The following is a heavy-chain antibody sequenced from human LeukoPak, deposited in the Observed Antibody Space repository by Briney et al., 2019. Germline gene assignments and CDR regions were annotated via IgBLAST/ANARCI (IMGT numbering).Heavy chain of an antibody. Sequence: SQTLSLTCTLSGDSITSDTYSWSWIRQPAGMQLEWIGRIYTSGTTNYNPSLRSRVTMSVDTSKNQFSLNLNSVTAADTAVYYCARRGRSIAARPVDYWGQGTLVTVSS. V-gene: IGHV4-61*02. D-gene: IGHD6-6*01. CDR1: GDSITSDTYS. CDR2: IYTSGTT. CDR3: ARRGRSIAARPVDY. J-gene: IGHJ4*02.